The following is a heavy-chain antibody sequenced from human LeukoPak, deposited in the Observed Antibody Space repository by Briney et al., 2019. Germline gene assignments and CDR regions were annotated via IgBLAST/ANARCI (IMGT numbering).Heavy chain of an antibody. Sequence: SVQVSCKASGFTFRKYGISWVRQAPGQGVEWMGWTNPNSGGTNYSQKFQGRVTMTRDTSISTAYMELSRLRSDDTAVYYCARDSDYDILTGYYLPTDAGYAFDIWGQGTMVTVSS. CDR3: ARDSDYDILTGYYLPTDAGYAFDI. V-gene: IGHV1-2*02. J-gene: IGHJ3*02. CDR2: TNPNSGGT. CDR1: GFTFRKYG. D-gene: IGHD3-9*01.